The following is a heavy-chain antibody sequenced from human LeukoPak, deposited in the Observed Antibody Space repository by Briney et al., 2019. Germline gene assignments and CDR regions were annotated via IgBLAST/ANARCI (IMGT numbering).Heavy chain of an antibody. CDR1: EDSVSSNSAA. CDR3: GSRRTAMFGVIKGPIDY. J-gene: IGHJ4*02. D-gene: IGHD3-3*01. Sequence: SQTLSLTCAISEDSVSSNSAAWNWIRQSPSRGLEWLGRPYYRSKWYNDYAVSVKSRITINPDTSKNQFSLKLTSVTAADTAVYYCGSRRTAMFGVIKGPIDYWGQGTLVTVSS. CDR2: PYYRSKWYN. V-gene: IGHV6-1*01.